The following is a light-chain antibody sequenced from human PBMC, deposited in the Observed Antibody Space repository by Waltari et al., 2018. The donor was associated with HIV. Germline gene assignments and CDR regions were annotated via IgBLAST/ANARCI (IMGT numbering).Light chain of an antibody. V-gene: IGLV1-47*01. CDR3: AAWDDSLSGRV. J-gene: IGLJ2*01. CDR2: RNK. Sequence: QSVLTQPPSASGNPGQRVTISCSGSSSNIGSNYVYWYQQRPGATPKLLIYRNKQRRAGVPDRCSGSKASPSASRAISGLRSDDEADYYCAAWDDSLSGRVFGGGTKLTVL. CDR1: SSNIGSNY.